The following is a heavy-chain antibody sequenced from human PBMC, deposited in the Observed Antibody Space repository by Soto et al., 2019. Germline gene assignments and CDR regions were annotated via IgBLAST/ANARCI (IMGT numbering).Heavy chain of an antibody. V-gene: IGHV3-30-3*01. Sequence: ESGGGVVQPGRSLRLSCAASGFTFNTDTMHWVRQAPGKGLEWVALISDDGSNKHYADSVKGRFSISRDNSKNTLYLQLNSLRPEDTAVYYCAREAIYYDTSGFSLYYFDYWGQGSLVTVSS. CDR1: GFTFNTDT. CDR2: ISDDGSNK. D-gene: IGHD3-22*01. J-gene: IGHJ4*02. CDR3: AREAIYYDTSGFSLYYFDY.